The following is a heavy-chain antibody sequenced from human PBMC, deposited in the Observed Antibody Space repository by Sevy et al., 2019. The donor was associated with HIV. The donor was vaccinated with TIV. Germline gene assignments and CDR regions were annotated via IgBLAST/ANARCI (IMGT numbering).Heavy chain of an antibody. Sequence: ASVKVSCKASGYTFTGYYMHWVRQAPGQGLEWMGWINPTSGGTNYAQKFQGRVTMTRDTSITTAYMELSRLRSDDTAVYYCERGVRYCSGGSCHHYYGMDVWGQGTTVTVSS. CDR3: ERGVRYCSGGSCHHYYGMDV. D-gene: IGHD2-15*01. J-gene: IGHJ6*02. V-gene: IGHV1-2*02. CDR2: INPTSGGT. CDR1: GYTFTGYY.